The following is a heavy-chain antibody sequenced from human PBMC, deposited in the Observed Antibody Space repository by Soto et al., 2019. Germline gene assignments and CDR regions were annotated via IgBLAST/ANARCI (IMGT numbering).Heavy chain of an antibody. Sequence: ASVKVSCKASGGTFSSYAISWVRQAPGQGLEWMGGIIPIFGTVNYAQKFQGRVTITADESTSTAYMELSSLSSEDTAVYYCARFYSSGWYTDRPDAFDIWGQGTMVTVSS. V-gene: IGHV1-69*13. CDR3: ARFYSSGWYTDRPDAFDI. J-gene: IGHJ3*02. CDR1: GGTFSSYA. D-gene: IGHD6-19*01. CDR2: IIPIFGTV.